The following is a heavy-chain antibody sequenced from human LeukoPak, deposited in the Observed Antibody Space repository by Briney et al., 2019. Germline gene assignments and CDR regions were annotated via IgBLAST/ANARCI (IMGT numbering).Heavy chain of an antibody. D-gene: IGHD6-13*01. Sequence: HPGGSLRLSCTASGFTFSSYDMHWVRQGTGKGLEWVSAIGTAGDTYYGGSVKGRFTISRENAKNSLYLQMNSLRAGDTAVYYCARVAAAGKGFDHWGQGTLVTVSS. J-gene: IGHJ4*02. CDR1: GFTFSSYD. V-gene: IGHV3-13*01. CDR2: IGTAGDT. CDR3: ARVAAAGKGFDH.